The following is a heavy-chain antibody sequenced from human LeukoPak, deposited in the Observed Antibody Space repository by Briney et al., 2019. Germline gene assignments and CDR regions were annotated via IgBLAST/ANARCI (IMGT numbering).Heavy chain of an antibody. D-gene: IGHD2-2*01. V-gene: IGHV4-39*01. J-gene: IGHJ5*02. CDR2: IYYSGST. Sequence: PSETLSLTCSVSGGSISSGNYYWGWIRQPPGKGLEWIGSIYYSGSTYYNPSLKSRVTISVDTSKNQFSLKLSSVTAADTAVYYCARHAGIVPAAIYNWFDPWGQGTLVTVSS. CDR3: ARHAGIVPAAIYNWFDP. CDR1: GGSISSGNYY.